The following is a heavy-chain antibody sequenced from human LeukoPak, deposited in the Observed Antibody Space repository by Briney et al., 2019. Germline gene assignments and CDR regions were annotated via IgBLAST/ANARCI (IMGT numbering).Heavy chain of an antibody. Sequence: SVKVSCKASGGTFSSYAISWVRQAPGQGLEWMGGIIPIFGTANYAQKFQGRVTITTDESTSTAYMELSSLRSEDTAVYYCARESTQLRFLEWFRYRRYYYYYVDVWGKGTTVTVSS. J-gene: IGHJ6*03. V-gene: IGHV1-69*05. CDR2: IIPIFGTA. D-gene: IGHD3-3*01. CDR3: ARESTQLRFLEWFRYRRYYYYYVDV. CDR1: GGTFSSYA.